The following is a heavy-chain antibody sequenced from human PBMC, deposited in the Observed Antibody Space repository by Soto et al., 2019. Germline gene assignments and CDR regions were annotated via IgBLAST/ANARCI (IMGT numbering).Heavy chain of an antibody. CDR2: IIPIFGTA. Sequence: GASVKVSCKASGGTFSSYAISWVRQAPGQGLEWMGGIIPIFGTANYAQKFQGRVTITADESTSTAYMELSSLRSEDTAVYYCANPSRGWIPYYSCGMDVWGQGTTVTGSS. V-gene: IGHV1-69*13. D-gene: IGHD6-19*01. J-gene: IGHJ6*02. CDR3: ANPSRGWIPYYSCGMDV. CDR1: GGTFSSYA.